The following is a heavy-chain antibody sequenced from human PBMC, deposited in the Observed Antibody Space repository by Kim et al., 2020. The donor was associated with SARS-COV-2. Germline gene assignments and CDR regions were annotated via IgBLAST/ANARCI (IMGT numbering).Heavy chain of an antibody. CDR2: IIPIFGTA. J-gene: IGHJ4*02. CDR1: GGTFSSYA. D-gene: IGHD2-2*01. CDR3: ARGPDYCSSTSCYWPYFEY. Sequence: SVKVSCKASGGTFSSYAISWVRQAPGQGLEWMGRIIPIFGTANYAQKFQSRVTITADESTSTAYMELSSLRSEDTAVYYCARGPDYCSSTSCYWPYFEYWGQGTLVTVSS. V-gene: IGHV1-69*13.